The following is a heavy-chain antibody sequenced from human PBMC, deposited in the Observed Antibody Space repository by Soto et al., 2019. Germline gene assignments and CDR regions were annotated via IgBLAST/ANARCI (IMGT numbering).Heavy chain of an antibody. J-gene: IGHJ6*02. D-gene: IGHD2-21*02. CDR1: GGSFSGYY. V-gene: IGHV4-34*01. Sequence: XETLLLTCSVYGGSFSGYYWSWIRQPPGKGLEWIGEINHSGGTNYNPSLKSRVTISVDTSKNQFSLKLSSVTAADTAVYYCARGHVTDTILGARNYYYGMDAWGQGTTVTVSS. CDR2: INHSGGT. CDR3: ARGHVTDTILGARNYYYGMDA.